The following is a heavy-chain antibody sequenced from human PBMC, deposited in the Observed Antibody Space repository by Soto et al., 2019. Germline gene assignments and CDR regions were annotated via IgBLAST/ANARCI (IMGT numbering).Heavy chain of an antibody. CDR2: IVVGSGNT. CDR3: AAGRYSYGYYFDY. CDR1: GFTFTSSA. J-gene: IGHJ4*02. D-gene: IGHD5-18*01. Sequence: SVKVSCKASGFTFTSSAVQWVRQARGQRLEWIGWIVVGSGNTNYAQKFQERVTITRDMSTSTAYMELSSLRSEDTAVYYCAAGRYSYGYYFDYWGQGTLVTVSS. V-gene: IGHV1-58*01.